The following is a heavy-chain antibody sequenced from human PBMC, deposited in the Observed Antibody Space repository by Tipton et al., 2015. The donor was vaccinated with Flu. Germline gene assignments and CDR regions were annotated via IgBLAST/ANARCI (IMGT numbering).Heavy chain of an antibody. D-gene: IGHD6-13*01. CDR2: IYPAGSDT. CDR1: GFSFTKYW. Sequence: QLVQSGAEVKKSGESLKISCKGSGFSFTKYWIGWVRQMPGKGLEWMGIIYPAGSDTKYSPSFEGHVTISVDRSTGSAYLHWTSLKASDSAMYYCARNMAAAGHYDAFDFWGQGTMVTVSS. V-gene: IGHV5-51*01. CDR3: ARNMAAAGHYDAFDF. J-gene: IGHJ3*01.